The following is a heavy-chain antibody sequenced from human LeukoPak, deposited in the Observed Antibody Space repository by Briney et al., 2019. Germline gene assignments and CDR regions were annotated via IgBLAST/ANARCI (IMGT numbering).Heavy chain of an antibody. J-gene: IGHJ3*02. D-gene: IGHD2/OR15-2a*01. CDR2: IYYSGST. V-gene: IGHV4-59*01. Sequence: PSETLSLTCTVSGGSISSYYWSWIRQPPGKGLEWIGYIYYSGSTNYNPSLKSRVTISEDTSKNQFSLKLSSVTAADTAVYYCARDPFGDAFDIWGQGTMVTVPS. CDR3: ARDPFGDAFDI. CDR1: GGSISSYY.